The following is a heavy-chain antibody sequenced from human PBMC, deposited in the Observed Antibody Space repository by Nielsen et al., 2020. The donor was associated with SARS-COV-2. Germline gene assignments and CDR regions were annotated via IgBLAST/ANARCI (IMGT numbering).Heavy chain of an antibody. CDR2: IYPGDSDT. CDR3: ARYSGSLLDY. CDR1: GSSFTSYW. V-gene: IGHV5-51*01. J-gene: IGHJ4*02. Sequence: GGSLRLSSKGSGSSFTSYWIGWVRQMPGKGLEWMGIIYPGDSDTRYSPSFQGQVTISADKSISTAYLQWSSLKASYTAMYYCARYSGSLLDYWGQGTLVTVSS. D-gene: IGHD1-26*01.